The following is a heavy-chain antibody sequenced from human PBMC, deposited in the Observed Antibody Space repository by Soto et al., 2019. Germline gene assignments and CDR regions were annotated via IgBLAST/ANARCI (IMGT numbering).Heavy chain of an antibody. CDR3: ARRALEGWFDP. CDR2: ISYDGSNK. CDR1: GFTFSSYA. Sequence: PVGSLRLSCAASGFTFSSYAMHWVRQAPGKGLEWVAVISYDGSNKYYADSVKGRFTISRDNSKNTLYLQMNSLRAEDTAVYYCARRALEGWFDPWGQGTLVTVSS. D-gene: IGHD6-6*01. J-gene: IGHJ5*02. V-gene: IGHV3-30-3*01.